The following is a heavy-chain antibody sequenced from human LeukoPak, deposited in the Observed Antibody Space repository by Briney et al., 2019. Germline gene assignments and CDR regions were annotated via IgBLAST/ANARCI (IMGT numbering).Heavy chain of an antibody. D-gene: IGHD4-23*01. J-gene: IGHJ4*02. CDR1: GFTFSTYW. CDR3: VRDVGNGDY. V-gene: IGHV3-7*01. CDR2: VKQDGSRT. Sequence: PGGSLRLSCAASGFTFSTYWMTWVRQAPGKGLDWLATVKQDGSRTYYVDSVKGRFSISRDNAKNSLYLQMNSLRAEEAAVYYCVRDVGNGDYWGQGTLVTASS.